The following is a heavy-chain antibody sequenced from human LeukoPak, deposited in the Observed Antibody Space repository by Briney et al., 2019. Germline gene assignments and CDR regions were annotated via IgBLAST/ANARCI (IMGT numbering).Heavy chain of an antibody. J-gene: IGHJ4*02. CDR2: ISGPGDGT. D-gene: IGHD2-21*01. V-gene: IGHV3-23*01. CDR3: AKAPVTTCSGAYCYPFDY. Sequence: GGSLRLSRAASGFTFRNYAMSWVRQAPGKGLEWVSTISGPGDGTYYADSVEGRFSISRDSSKNTLYLQMNRLRAEDAAVYYCAKAPVTTCSGAYCYPFDYWGQGTLVTVSS. CDR1: GFTFRNYA.